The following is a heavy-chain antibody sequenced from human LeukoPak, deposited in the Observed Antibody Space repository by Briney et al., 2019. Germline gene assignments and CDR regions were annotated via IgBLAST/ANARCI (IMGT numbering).Heavy chain of an antibody. CDR1: GFTFSSYS. CDR2: ISSSSSYI. J-gene: IGHJ4*02. D-gene: IGHD3-3*01. V-gene: IGHV3-21*01. CDR3: ARDFPWSGYYTPPALDY. Sequence: GGSLRLSCAASGFTFSSYSMNWVRQAPGKGLEWVSSISSSSSYIYYADSVKGRFTISRDNAKNSLYLQMNSLRAEDTAAYYCARDFPWSGYYTPPALDYWGQGTLVTVSS.